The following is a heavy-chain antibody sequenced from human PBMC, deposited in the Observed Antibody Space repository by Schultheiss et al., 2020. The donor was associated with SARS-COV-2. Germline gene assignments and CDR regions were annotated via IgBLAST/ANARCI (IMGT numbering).Heavy chain of an antibody. Sequence: SETLSLTCAVYGGSFSGYYWSWIRQPPGKGLEWIGEINHSGSTNYDPSLKSRVTISVDTSKNQFSLKLSSVTAEDTAVYYCARGRVVVVPAAISSGMDVWGQGTTVTVSS. D-gene: IGHD2-2*02. J-gene: IGHJ6*02. V-gene: IGHV4-34*01. CDR1: GGSFSGYY. CDR3: ARGRVVVVPAAISSGMDV. CDR2: INHSGST.